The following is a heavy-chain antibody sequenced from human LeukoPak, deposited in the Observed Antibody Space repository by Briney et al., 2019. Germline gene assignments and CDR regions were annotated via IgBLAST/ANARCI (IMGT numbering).Heavy chain of an antibody. V-gene: IGHV4-34*01. CDR2: INHSGST. Sequence: PSETLSLTCAVYGGSFSGYYWSWIRKPPGKRLEWIGEINHSGSTNYNPSLKSRVTISVDTSKNQFSLKLSSVTAADTAVYYCARGRSVCSSTSCYFSYYYGMDVWGQGTTVTVSS. D-gene: IGHD2-2*01. CDR1: GGSFSGYY. CDR3: ARGRSVCSSTSCYFSYYYGMDV. J-gene: IGHJ6*02.